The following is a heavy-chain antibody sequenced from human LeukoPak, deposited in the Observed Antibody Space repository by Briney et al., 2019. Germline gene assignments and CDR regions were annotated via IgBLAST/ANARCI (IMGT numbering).Heavy chain of an antibody. D-gene: IGHD2-15*01. CDR2: ISNNGGYT. V-gene: IGHV3-23*01. CDR3: AKQLGYCSDGSCYFPY. CDR1: GFTFTTYA. J-gene: IGHJ4*02. Sequence: QTGGSLRLSCAASGFTFTTYAMSWVRQAPGKGLEWVSGISNNGGYTYYADSVQGRFTISRDNSKSTLCLQMNSLRAEDTAVYYCAKQLGYCSDGSCYFPYWGQGTLVTVSS.